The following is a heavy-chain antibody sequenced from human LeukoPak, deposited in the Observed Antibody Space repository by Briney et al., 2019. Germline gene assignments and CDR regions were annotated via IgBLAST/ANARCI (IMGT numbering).Heavy chain of an antibody. V-gene: IGHV4-34*01. CDR3: ARAYSGYDFSFDY. CDR1: GGSFSGYY. J-gene: IGHJ4*02. Sequence: PSETLSLTCAVYGGSFSGYYWSWIRQPPGKGLEWIGEINHSGSTNYNPSLKSRVTISVDTSKNQFSLKLSSVTAADTAVYYCARAYSGYDFSFDYWGQGTPVTVSS. D-gene: IGHD5-12*01. CDR2: INHSGST.